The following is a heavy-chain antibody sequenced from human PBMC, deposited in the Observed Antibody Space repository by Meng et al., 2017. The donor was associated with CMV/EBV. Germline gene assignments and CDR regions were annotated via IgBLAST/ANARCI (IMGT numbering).Heavy chain of an antibody. D-gene: IGHD4-23*01. CDR1: GFTFSSYS. Sequence: GGLLRLSCAAPGFTFSSYSMNWVRQAPGKGLGWVSSISSSSSYIYYADSVKGRFTISRDNAKNSLYLQMNSLRAEDTAVYYCARELPNSLADYWGQGTLVTVSS. J-gene: IGHJ4*02. V-gene: IGHV3-21*01. CDR3: ARELPNSLADY. CDR2: ISSSSSYI.